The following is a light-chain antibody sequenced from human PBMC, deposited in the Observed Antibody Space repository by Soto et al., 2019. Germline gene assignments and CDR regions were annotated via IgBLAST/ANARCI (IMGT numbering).Light chain of an antibody. CDR2: AAT. CDR3: QQVNIYPLT. CDR1: QGISQY. J-gene: IGKJ4*01. V-gene: IGKV1-9*01. Sequence: PFTQPPSLLSASVGARVTITCRASQGISQYVSWYHQKTGTAPILLIYAATVLQGGVPSRFRGTVSATELIIKIRRLKPEDGETDEGQQVNIYPLTFVGGTKVDIK.